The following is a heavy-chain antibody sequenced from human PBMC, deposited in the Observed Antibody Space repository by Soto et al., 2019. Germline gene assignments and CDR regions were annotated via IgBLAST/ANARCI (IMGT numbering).Heavy chain of an antibody. J-gene: IGHJ3*01. CDR3: GRDGSGGIIDS. D-gene: IGHD2-15*01. Sequence: QVQLVQSGAEVKKPGASVKVSCKTSGYTFTGYGINWVRQAPGHGLEWMGWISVFNGNTKYGQNIQDRVIMTTDTSTSTAYMELRSLRSDNTAVYFCGRDGSGGIIDSWGQGTMLIVSS. CDR1: GYTFTGYG. CDR2: ISVFNGNT. V-gene: IGHV1-18*01.